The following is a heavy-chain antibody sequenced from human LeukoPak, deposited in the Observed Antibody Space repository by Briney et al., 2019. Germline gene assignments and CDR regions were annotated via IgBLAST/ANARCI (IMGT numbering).Heavy chain of an antibody. J-gene: IGHJ4*02. CDR3: ARSTSFGEFSAESIDY. CDR2: IKQDGSEK. V-gene: IGHV3-7*03. CDR1: GFTFSSYW. Sequence: GGSLRLSCVGSGFTFSSYWMSWVRQAPGKGLEWVANIKQDGSEKYYVDSVKGRFTISRDNAKNSLYLQMNSLRAEDTAVYYCARSTSFGEFSAESIDYWGQGTLVTVSS. D-gene: IGHD3-10*01.